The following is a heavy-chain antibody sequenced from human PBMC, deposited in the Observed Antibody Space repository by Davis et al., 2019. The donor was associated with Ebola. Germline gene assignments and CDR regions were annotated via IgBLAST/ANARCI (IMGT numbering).Heavy chain of an antibody. J-gene: IGHJ4*02. CDR2: ISTFDGKT. D-gene: IGHD4-17*01. CDR3: ARGLDFGDYTDY. CDR1: DYTFISYG. V-gene: IGHV1-18*01. Sequence: AASVKVSCKASDYTFISYGISWVRQAPGQGPEWMGRISTFDGKTKYVQKFQGRVTMTRDKSTSTVYMELRSLRSDDTAVYYCARGLDFGDYTDYWGQGTLVTVAS.